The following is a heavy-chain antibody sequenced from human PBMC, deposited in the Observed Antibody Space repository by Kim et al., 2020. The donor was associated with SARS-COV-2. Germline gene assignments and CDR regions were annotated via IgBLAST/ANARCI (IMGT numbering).Heavy chain of an antibody. CDR2: IWYDGSNK. J-gene: IGHJ4*02. V-gene: IGHV3-33*01. D-gene: IGHD3-3*01. CDR1: GFTFSSYG. CDR3: ARERGTAGLRFLEWCIDY. Sequence: GGSLRLSCAASGFTFSSYGMHWVRQAPGKGLEWVAVIWYDGSNKYYADSVKGRFTISRDNSKNTLYLQMNSLRAEDTAVYYCARERGTAGLRFLEWCIDYWGQGTLVTVSS.